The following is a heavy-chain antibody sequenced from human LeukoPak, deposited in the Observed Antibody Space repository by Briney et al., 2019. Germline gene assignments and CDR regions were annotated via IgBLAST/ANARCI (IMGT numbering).Heavy chain of an antibody. J-gene: IGHJ4*01. V-gene: IGHV4-34*01. CDR1: GGSFSGYY. Sequence: SETLSLTCAVHGGSFSGYYWSWIRQPPGKGLEWIGEINHSGSTNYNPSLKSRVTISVDTSKNQFSLKLSSVTAADTAVYYCARGLRYRKYQLLGPYYFDYWGHGTLVTVSS. CDR2: INHSGST. D-gene: IGHD2-2*01. CDR3: ARGLRYRKYQLLGPYYFDY.